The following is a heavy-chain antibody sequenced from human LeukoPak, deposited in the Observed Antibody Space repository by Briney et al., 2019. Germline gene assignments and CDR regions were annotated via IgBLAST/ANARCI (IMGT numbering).Heavy chain of an antibody. CDR2: ITSSGETT. Sequence: PGGSLRLSCAASGSIPFNSYSMSWVRQAPGKGLEWVSAITSSGETTYYADSVKGRFTISRDNSKNMVYLQMNSLRAEDAATYYCAKMQGYFDYWGQGSLVTASS. V-gene: IGHV3-23*01. J-gene: IGHJ4*02. CDR1: GSIPFNSYS. CDR3: AKMQGYFDY.